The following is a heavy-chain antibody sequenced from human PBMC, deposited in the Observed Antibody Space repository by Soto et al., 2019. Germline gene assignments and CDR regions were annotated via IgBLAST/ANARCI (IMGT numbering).Heavy chain of an antibody. D-gene: IGHD4-17*01. V-gene: IGHV1-18*01. CDR3: AIADYGDDDY. CDR1: GYTFATST. J-gene: IGHJ4*02. Sequence: QLQLVQSGPEAKKPGASVKVSCKASGYTFATSTISWLRQAPGQGPEWMGWIKAYSGNTNYAQKLQGRLTMTTDPSTSTDYMERRSLTTDDTAIYYCAIADYGDDDYWGQGTLVTVSS. CDR2: IKAYSGNT.